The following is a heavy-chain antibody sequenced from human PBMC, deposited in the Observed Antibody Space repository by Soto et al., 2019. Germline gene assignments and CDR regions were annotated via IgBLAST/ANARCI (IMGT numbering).Heavy chain of an antibody. CDR2: INHSGST. Sequence: SETLSLTCAVYGGSFSGYYWSWIRQPPGKGLEWIGEINHSGSTNYNPSLKSRVTISVDTSKNQFSLKLSSVTAADTAVYYCARGRGGYSKPSRSGYYMDVWGKGTTVTVSS. CDR1: GGSFSGYY. V-gene: IGHV4-34*01. CDR3: ARGRGGYSKPSRSGYYMDV. J-gene: IGHJ6*03. D-gene: IGHD6-25*01.